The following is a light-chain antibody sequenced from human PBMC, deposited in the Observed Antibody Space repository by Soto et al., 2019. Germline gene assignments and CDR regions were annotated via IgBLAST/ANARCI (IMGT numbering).Light chain of an antibody. Sequence: QYVLTQPPSESGTPGQRVTISCSGNRSNIGSNTVNWYQQLPGTAPKFLIYSNNQRPSGVPKRFSGSKSGTSASLAISGLQSEDEAVYYCATWDDSLNGHVVFGGGTKLTVL. CDR2: SNN. J-gene: IGLJ2*01. CDR1: RSNIGSNT. V-gene: IGLV1-44*01. CDR3: ATWDDSLNGHVV.